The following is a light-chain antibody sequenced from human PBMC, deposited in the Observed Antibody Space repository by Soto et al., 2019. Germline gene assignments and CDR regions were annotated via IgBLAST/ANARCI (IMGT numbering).Light chain of an antibody. CDR1: KNISSW. J-gene: IGKJ1*01. CDR3: QQYGTYLWT. V-gene: IGKV1-5*01. CDR2: DAS. Sequence: DIQMTQYPSTVSAYVGDSVTITVRASKNISSWLAWFQQKPGKAPKLLMYDASSLESGVPSRFSGSGSGTEFTLTISSLQPDDFATYYCQQYGTYLWTFGQGTKVDI.